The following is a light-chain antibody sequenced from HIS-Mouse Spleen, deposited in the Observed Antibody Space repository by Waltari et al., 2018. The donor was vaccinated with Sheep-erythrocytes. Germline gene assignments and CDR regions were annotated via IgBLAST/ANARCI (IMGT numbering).Light chain of an antibody. CDR3: QQYYSTLLT. V-gene: IGKV4-1*01. J-gene: IGKJ4*01. Sequence: INCKSSQSVLYSSNNKNYLAWYQQKPGQPPKLLIYWASTRESGVPDRFSGSGSGTDFTLTISSLQAEDVAVYYCQQYYSTLLTFGGGTKVEIK. CDR2: WAS. CDR1: QSVLYSSNNKNY.